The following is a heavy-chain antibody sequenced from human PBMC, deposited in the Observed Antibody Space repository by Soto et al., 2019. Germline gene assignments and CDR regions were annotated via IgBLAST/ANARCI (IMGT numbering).Heavy chain of an antibody. CDR1: GVSVSSDY. J-gene: IGHJ5*02. CDR3: ARGAGYCSGGSCYGRDWFDP. D-gene: IGHD2-15*01. Sequence: EVQLVESGGGLIQPGGSLSLSCAASGVSVSSDYMTWVRQAPGEGLEWVSVIYVGVTTSYAESVKGRFIVSRDNSKNTLYLQMNSLRVEDTAVYYCARGAGYCSGGSCYGRDWFDPWGQGVLVTVST. V-gene: IGHV3-53*01. CDR2: IYVGVTT.